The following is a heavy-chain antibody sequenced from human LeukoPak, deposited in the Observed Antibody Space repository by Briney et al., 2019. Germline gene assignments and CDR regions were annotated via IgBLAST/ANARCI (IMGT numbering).Heavy chain of an antibody. J-gene: IGHJ4*02. V-gene: IGHV3-7*01. CDR1: GFTFSSYW. Sequence: GGSLRLSCAASGFTFSSYWMSWVRQAPGKGLEWVANINQDGSEKYYVDSVKGRFTITRDNAKNSLYLQMNSLRAEDTAVYYCARMYYYGSGSQFDYWGQGTLVTVSS. CDR2: INQDGSEK. CDR3: ARMYYYGSGSQFDY. D-gene: IGHD3-10*01.